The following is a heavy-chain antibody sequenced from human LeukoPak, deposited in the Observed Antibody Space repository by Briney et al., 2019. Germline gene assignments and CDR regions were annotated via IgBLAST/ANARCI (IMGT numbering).Heavy chain of an antibody. D-gene: IGHD2-8*02. CDR2: IYSGGST. V-gene: IGHV3-53*01. Sequence: PGGSLRLSCAASGFTVSSNYMSWVRQAPGKGLEWVSVIYSGGSTYYADSVKGRFTISRDNSKNTLYLQMNSLRAEDTAVYYCARDSGRRAAGGVYYGMDVWGQGTTVTVSS. J-gene: IGHJ6*02. CDR3: ARDSGRRAAGGVYYGMDV. CDR1: GFTVSSNY.